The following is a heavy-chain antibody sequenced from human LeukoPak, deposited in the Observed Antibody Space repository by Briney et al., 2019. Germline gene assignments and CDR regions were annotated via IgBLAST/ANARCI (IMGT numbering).Heavy chain of an antibody. CDR3: TRDGQWLAGEINWFDP. CDR1: GYTFTGYY. V-gene: IGHV1-69*05. J-gene: IGHJ5*02. D-gene: IGHD6-19*01. CDR2: IIPIFGTS. Sequence: SVKVSCKASGYTFTGYYMHWVRQAPGQGLEWMGGIIPIFGTSTYAQKFQGRVTITTDESTSTVYMELSSLRSEDTAVYYCTRDGQWLAGEINWFDPWGQGTLVTVSS.